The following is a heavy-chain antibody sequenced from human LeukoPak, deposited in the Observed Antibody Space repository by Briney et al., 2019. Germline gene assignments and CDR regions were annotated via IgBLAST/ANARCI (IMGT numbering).Heavy chain of an antibody. CDR1: GFTFSSYG. CDR3: ARVSSSSWYYYYYYMDV. D-gene: IGHD6-13*01. J-gene: IGHJ6*03. Sequence: PGRSLRLSCAASGFTFSSYGMHWVRQAPGKGLEWVAVTWYDGSNKYYADSVKGRFTISRGNSKNTLYLQMNSLRAEDTAVYYCARVSSSSWYYYYYYMDVWGKGTTVTVSS. CDR2: TWYDGSNK. V-gene: IGHV3-33*01.